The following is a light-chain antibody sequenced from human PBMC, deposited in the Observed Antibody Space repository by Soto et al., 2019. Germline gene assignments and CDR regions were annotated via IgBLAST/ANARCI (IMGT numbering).Light chain of an antibody. J-gene: IGLJ2*01. V-gene: IGLV2-14*01. CDR2: DVS. Sequence: QSALTQPASVSGSPGQSITISCTGSSGDIGDYKYVSWYKQHPGKAPKLMIYDVSNRPSGVSNRFSASKSGNTASLTISCIQAEDEADYYCSSYTSTNFVIFGGGTKLTVL. CDR1: SGDIGDYKY. CDR3: SSYTSTNFVI.